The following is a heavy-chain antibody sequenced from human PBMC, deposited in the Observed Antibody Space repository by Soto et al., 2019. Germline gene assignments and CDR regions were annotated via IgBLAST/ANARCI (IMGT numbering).Heavy chain of an antibody. Sequence: SETLSLTCTVSGGSISSSSYYWGWIRQPPGKGLEWIGSIYYSGSTYYNPSLKSRVTISVDTSKNQFSLKLSSVTAADTAVYYCARHQTGYSSGWYGGWFDPWGQGTLVTVSS. D-gene: IGHD6-19*01. CDR2: IYYSGST. CDR3: ARHQTGYSSGWYGGWFDP. V-gene: IGHV4-39*01. CDR1: GGSISSSSYY. J-gene: IGHJ5*02.